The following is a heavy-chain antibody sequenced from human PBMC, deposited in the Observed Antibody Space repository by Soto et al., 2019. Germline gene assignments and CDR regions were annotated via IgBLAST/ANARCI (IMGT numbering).Heavy chain of an antibody. Sequence: GGSLRLSCAASGLTFSTYAMHWVRQAPDKGLEWVAVISYDGSQEKCADCVRGRVTISRDNSKDRVSLSMNSLSAEDTAVNYFATGSSSVRGEMSKNSNDYWGQGTLVTVCS. CDR1: GLTFSTYA. V-gene: IGHV3-30-3*01. J-gene: IGHJ4*02. D-gene: IGHD3-10*01. CDR2: ISYDGSQE. CDR3: ATGSSSVRGEMSKNSNDY.